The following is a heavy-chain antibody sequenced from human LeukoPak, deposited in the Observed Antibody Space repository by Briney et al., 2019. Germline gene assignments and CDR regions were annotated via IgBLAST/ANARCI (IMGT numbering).Heavy chain of an antibody. CDR1: GGSLSGYY. J-gene: IGHJ4*02. D-gene: IGHD2-2*01. CDR3: ARGYGFKKPAAIWAIDY. CDR2: INNSGST. V-gene: IGHV4-34*01. Sequence: SETLSLTCAVHGGSLSGYYWSWIRQPPGRGREWIGEINNSGSTNYNPSLKSRVTISLETSKNQFSLKLSSVTAADTAVYYCARGYGFKKPAAIWAIDYWGQGTLVTVSS.